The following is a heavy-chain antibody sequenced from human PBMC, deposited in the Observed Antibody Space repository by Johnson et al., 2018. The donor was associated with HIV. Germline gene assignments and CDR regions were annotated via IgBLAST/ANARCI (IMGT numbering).Heavy chain of an antibody. J-gene: IGHJ3*02. D-gene: IGHD3-10*01. CDR3: AKDAGSGSSWEFAFDI. V-gene: IGHV3-30*18. Sequence: QVQLVESGGGVVQPGRSLRLSCAASGFSFSDYGIHWVRQAPGKGLEWVAVISYDGDDKHYGDSVEARFTIYTDNSKQTLYLQMNSLRPEDTAVYSCAKDAGSGSSWEFAFDIWGQGTKVTVSS. CDR1: GFSFSDYG. CDR2: ISYDGDDK.